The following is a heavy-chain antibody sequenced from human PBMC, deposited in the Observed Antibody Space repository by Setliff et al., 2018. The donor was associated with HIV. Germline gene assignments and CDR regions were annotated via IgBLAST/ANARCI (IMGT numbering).Heavy chain of an antibody. J-gene: IGHJ6*03. Sequence: SETLSLTCTVSGGSISSSSYYWSWIRQPPGKGLEWTGEIHHSGNTNYNPSLKSRVTISVDTSKNQFSLKLNSLTAADTAIYYCARARSHYDSSGYYGYNFYYMDVWGKGTTVTVSS. CDR2: IHHSGNT. CDR1: GGSISSSSYY. D-gene: IGHD3-22*01. V-gene: IGHV4-39*07. CDR3: ARARSHYDSSGYYGYNFYYMDV.